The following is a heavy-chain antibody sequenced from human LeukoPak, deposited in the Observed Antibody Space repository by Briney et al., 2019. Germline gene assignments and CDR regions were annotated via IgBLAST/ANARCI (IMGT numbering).Heavy chain of an antibody. Sequence: GGSLRLSCAASGFTFGDYAMHWVRQAPGKGLEWVSGYSWNSGSIGYADSVKGRFTISRDNAKNSLFLQMNSLRPEDTALYYCAKDEGIQVWTYAAVYWGQGTLVTVSS. CDR1: GFTFGDYA. V-gene: IGHV3-9*01. CDR3: AKDEGIQVWTYAAVY. J-gene: IGHJ4*02. CDR2: YSWNSGSI. D-gene: IGHD5-18*01.